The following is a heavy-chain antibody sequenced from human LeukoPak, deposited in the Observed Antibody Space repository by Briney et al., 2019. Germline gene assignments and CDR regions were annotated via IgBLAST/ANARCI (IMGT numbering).Heavy chain of an antibody. D-gene: IGHD3-10*01. CDR3: VRDGEGVAISVNYWFDP. CDR2: MNPNNGNT. Sequence: EASVKVSCKASGFRFTSYDINWVRQASGQGLEWMGWMNPNNGNTGYAQKFQGRVTMTRDTSISTAYMELRDLRSEDTAVYYCVRDGEGVAISVNYWFDPWGQGTLVTVSS. CDR1: GFRFTSYD. V-gene: IGHV1-8*01. J-gene: IGHJ5*02.